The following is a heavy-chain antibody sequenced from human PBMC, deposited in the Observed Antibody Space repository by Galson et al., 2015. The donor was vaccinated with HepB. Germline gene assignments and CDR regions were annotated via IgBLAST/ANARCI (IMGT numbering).Heavy chain of an antibody. CDR3: ATDRRETPDMY. V-gene: IGHV3-7*03. D-gene: IGHD2-15*01. CDR1: GITSTKYW. Sequence: SLRLSCAASGITSTKYWMSWVRQAPGKGLEWVASISHGGSVKYEVDSLKGRLTIPRDNAQNSVFLQMNSVRTEDTAVYYCATDRRETPDMYWGQGTLVTVSS. CDR2: ISHGGSVK. J-gene: IGHJ4*02.